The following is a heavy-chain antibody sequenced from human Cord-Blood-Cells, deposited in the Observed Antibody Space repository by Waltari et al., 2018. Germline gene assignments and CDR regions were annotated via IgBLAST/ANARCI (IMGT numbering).Heavy chain of an antibody. J-gene: IGHJ4*02. Sequence: QVQLVQSGAEVKKPGSSVKVSCKASGGTFSSYTISWVRQAPGQGLEWMGRISPIRGMANYAKKFQGRVTITADKSTSTAYMELSSLRSEDTAVYYCARAEVQAPPGYWGQGTLVTVSS. CDR3: ARAEVQAPPGY. D-gene: IGHD3-10*01. V-gene: IGHV1-69*02. CDR2: ISPIRGMA. CDR1: GGTFSSYT.